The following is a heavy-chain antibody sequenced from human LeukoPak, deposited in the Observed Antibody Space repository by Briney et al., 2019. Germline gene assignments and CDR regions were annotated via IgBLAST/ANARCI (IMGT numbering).Heavy chain of an antibody. J-gene: IGHJ4*02. CDR2: ISKSGDNT. CDR1: GFTFRNSP. D-gene: IGHD3-9*01. CDR3: AKAAEAYDILTGYFDY. V-gene: IGHV3-23*01. Sequence: GGSLRLSCAASGFTFRNSPMSWVRQAPGKGLQWVSGISKSGDNTYYADSVKGRFTISRDNSKNTLYLQMNSLRAEDTAVYYCAKAAEAYDILTGYFDYWGQGTLVTVSS.